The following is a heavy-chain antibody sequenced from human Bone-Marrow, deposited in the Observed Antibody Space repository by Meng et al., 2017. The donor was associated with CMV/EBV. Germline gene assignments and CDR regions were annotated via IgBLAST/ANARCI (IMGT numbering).Heavy chain of an antibody. CDR2: ISGNGVST. CDR1: GFIFSSHP. CDR3: ARGCLVVPAAMGAYSSQYYYGMDV. Sequence: GESLKISCAASGFIFSSHPLHWVRQAPGKGLECIAAISGNGVSTYYAASVQGRFTISRDNSKNTLYLQMNSLRAEDTAVYYCARGCLVVPAAMGAYSSQYYYGMDVWGQGTTVTVSS. V-gene: IGHV3-64*02. J-gene: IGHJ6*02. D-gene: IGHD2-2*01.